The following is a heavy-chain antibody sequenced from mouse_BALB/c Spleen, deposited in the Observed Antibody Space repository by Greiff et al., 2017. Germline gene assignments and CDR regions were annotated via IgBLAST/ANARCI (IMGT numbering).Heavy chain of an antibody. CDR3: ALWRFAY. V-gene: IGHV5-17*02. J-gene: IGHJ3*01. CDR1: GFTFSSFG. CDR2: ISSGSSTI. Sequence: EVHLVESGGGLVQPGGSRKLSCAASGFTFSSFGMHWVRQAPEKGLEWVAYISSGSSTIYYADTVKGRFTISRDNPKNTLFLQMTSLRSEDTAMYYCALWRFAYWGEGTLVTVSA.